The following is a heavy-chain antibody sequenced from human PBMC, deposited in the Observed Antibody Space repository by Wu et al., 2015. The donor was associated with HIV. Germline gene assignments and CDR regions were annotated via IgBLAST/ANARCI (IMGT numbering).Heavy chain of an antibody. D-gene: IGHD5-24*01. V-gene: IGHV1-2*02. CDR2: IQPNSGVT. CDR3: TERLRE. J-gene: IGHJ4*02. CDR1: GHTFAAYY. Sequence: QIQLVQSGPEVKKPGASVKVSCKASGHTFAAYYVHWVRQAPGQGLEWMGWIQPNSGVTKNAQTFRGRLTMTRDTSINTVYMELSRLRFDDTALYYCTERLREWGQGSLVTVSS.